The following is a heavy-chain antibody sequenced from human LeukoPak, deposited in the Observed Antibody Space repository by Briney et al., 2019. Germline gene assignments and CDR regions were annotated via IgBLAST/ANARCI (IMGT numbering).Heavy chain of an antibody. D-gene: IGHD5-18*01. CDR3: AKDYNTDTAPFDY. V-gene: IGHV3-30*18. CDR2: ISYDGSNK. Sequence: GRSLRLSCAAPGFTFSSYGMHWVRQAPGKGLEWVAVISYDGSNKYYADSVKGRFTISRDNSKNTLYLQMNSLRAEDTAVHYCAKDYNTDTAPFDYWGQGTLVTVSS. CDR1: GFTFSSYG. J-gene: IGHJ4*02.